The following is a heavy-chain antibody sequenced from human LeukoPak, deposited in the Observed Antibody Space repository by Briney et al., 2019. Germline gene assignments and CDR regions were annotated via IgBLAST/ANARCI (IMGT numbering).Heavy chain of an antibody. D-gene: IGHD1-26*01. Sequence: GGSLRLSCAASGFTFSSYWMHWVRQAPGKGPVWVSRIRSDGSSASYADSVKGRFTISRDNAKNTLYLQMNSLRAEDTAMYYCARGPVDYSGNYYVGDYWGQGTLVTVSS. CDR2: IRSDGSSA. CDR1: GFTFSSYW. V-gene: IGHV3-74*01. CDR3: ARGPVDYSGNYYVGDY. J-gene: IGHJ4*02.